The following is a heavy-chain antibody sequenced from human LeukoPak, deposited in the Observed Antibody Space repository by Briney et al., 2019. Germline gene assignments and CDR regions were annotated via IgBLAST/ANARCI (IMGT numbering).Heavy chain of an antibody. Sequence: GGSLRLSCAVSGFTVTSNFMSWVRQAPGKGLEWVSVIYDRGDTYYADSVKGRFTVSRDTSKNTPYLQLNNLGAEDTAVYYCAGRRANTCNFCFVYWGQGTLVTVSS. CDR3: AGRRANTCNFCFVY. CDR1: GFTVTSNF. D-gene: IGHD1-1*01. V-gene: IGHV3-66*02. CDR2: IYDRGDT. J-gene: IGHJ4*02.